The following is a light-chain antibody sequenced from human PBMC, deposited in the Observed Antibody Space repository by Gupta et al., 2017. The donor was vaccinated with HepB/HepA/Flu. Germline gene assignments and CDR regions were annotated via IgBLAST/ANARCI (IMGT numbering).Light chain of an antibody. V-gene: IGKV4-1*01. CDR3: QQFFNNPLT. J-gene: IGKJ4*01. CDR2: WAS. CDR1: QSVLYSSNNKNF. Sequence: DIVMTQSPDSLTVSLGERATVNCKSSQSVLYSSNNKNFLAWYQQKRGQPPKLLINWASTRESGVPDRFNASGSGTDFTLTITNLQAEDVAVYYCQQFFNNPLTFGGGTKVEIK.